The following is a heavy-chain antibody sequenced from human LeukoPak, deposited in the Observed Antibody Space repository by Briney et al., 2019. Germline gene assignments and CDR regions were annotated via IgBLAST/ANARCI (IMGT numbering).Heavy chain of an antibody. CDR1: GFTFSSYA. Sequence: GGSLRLSCAASGFTFSSYAMSWVRQAPEKGLEWVSAISGNGDITYYADTVKGRFSGSRDNSKNTLYLQLNSLRAEDTAVYYCAKDLRGTLSSRGPFEYWGREPWSPSPQ. D-gene: IGHD1-1*01. J-gene: IGHJ4*02. CDR3: AKDLRGTLSSRGPFEY. V-gene: IGHV3-23*01. CDR2: ISGNGDIT.